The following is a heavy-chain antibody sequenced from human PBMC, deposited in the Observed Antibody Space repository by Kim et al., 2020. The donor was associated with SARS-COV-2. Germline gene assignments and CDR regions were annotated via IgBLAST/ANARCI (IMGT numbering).Heavy chain of an antibody. D-gene: IGHD4-17*01. J-gene: IGHJ6*02. Sequence: SETLSLTCTVTGGSISTYYWSWIRQPPGKGLEWLGYIYYSGNTKYDPYLKSRVTISVDTSKNQFSLKLTSVTTADAAVYYCARASPRDGDDYYDYHFAMDVWGQGTTVTVSS. CDR2: IYYSGNT. V-gene: IGHV4-59*13. CDR3: ARASPRDGDDYYDYHFAMDV. CDR1: GGSISTYY.